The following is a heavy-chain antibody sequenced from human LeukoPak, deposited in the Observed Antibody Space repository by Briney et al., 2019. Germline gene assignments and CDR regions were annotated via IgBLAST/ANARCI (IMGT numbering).Heavy chain of an antibody. J-gene: IGHJ3*02. V-gene: IGHV3-21*01. CDR1: GFTSSSHS. D-gene: IGHD3-10*01. CDR2: ISSSSIYI. Sequence: PGGSLRLSCAASGFTSSSHSMNWVRQAPGKGLQWVSSISSSSIYIYYADSVKGRFTISRDNAKNSLYLQMNGLRGEDTAVYYCARGDGATPPDVFDIWGQGTMVTVSS. CDR3: ARGDGATPPDVFDI.